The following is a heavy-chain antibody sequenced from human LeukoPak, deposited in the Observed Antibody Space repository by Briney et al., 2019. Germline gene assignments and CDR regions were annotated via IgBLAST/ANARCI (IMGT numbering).Heavy chain of an antibody. J-gene: IGHJ4*02. V-gene: IGHV3-30*18. CDR1: GFSFSTYG. Sequence: GGSLRLSCATSGFSFSTYGMHWVRQAPGKGLEWVAVISYDGSNKYYADSVKGRFTISRDNSKNTLYLQMNSLRAEDTAVYYCGKDGSSGLDYWGQGTLVTVSS. CDR2: ISYDGSNK. CDR3: GKDGSSGLDY. D-gene: IGHD3-22*01.